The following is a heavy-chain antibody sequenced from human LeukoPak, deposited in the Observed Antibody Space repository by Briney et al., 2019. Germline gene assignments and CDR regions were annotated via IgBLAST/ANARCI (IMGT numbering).Heavy chain of an antibody. CDR1: GGSISSYY. V-gene: IGHV4-4*08. CDR2: IYSSGDT. D-gene: IGHD3-10*01. CDR3: ARSIIRGLITGVCDY. Sequence: SETLSLTCTVSGGSISSYYWSWIRQPPGKGLEWIGRIYSSGDTNYNPSLKGRGSISLDTSNNQFSLKLSSVTAADTAMYYCARSIIRGLITGVCDYWGQGTLVTVSS. J-gene: IGHJ4*02.